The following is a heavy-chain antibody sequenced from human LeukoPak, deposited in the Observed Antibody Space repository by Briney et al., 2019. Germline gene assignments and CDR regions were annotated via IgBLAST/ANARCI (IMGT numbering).Heavy chain of an antibody. CDR1: GFTFSTYD. V-gene: IGHV3-21*01. D-gene: IGHD5-18*01. J-gene: IGHJ6*03. Sequence: GGSLRLSCAASGFTFSTYDMNWVRQAPGKGLEWVSSISSSSSYIYYADSVKGRFTISRDSAKNSLYLQMNSLRAADTAVYYCARVRGGKIQLWQKNYYYMDVWGKGTTVTVSS. CDR2: ISSSSSYI. CDR3: ARVRGGKIQLWQKNYYYMDV.